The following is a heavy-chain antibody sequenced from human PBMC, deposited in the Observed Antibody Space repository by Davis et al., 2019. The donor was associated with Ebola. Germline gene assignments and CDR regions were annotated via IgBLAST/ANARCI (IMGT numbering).Heavy chain of an antibody. Sequence: GGSLRLSCAASGFTFSSSAMHWVRQASGKGLEWVGRIRSKANSYATAYAASVKGRFTISRDNAKNSLYLQMNSLRAEDTAVYYCARDPGLGGYYGMDVWGQGTTVTVSS. V-gene: IGHV3-73*01. J-gene: IGHJ6*02. CDR3: ARDPGLGGYYGMDV. CDR2: IRSKANSYAT. D-gene: IGHD3-16*01. CDR1: GFTFSSSA.